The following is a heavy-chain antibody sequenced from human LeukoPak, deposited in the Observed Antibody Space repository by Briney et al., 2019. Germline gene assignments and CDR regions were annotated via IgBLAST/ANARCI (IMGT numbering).Heavy chain of an antibody. Sequence: PSETLSLTCTVSGGSISSGPYYWSWIRQPAGKVLEWIGSINTSGRTKYNPSLKSRVTISVDASKNQFSLKLTSVTAADTAVYYCARDPTGRYSSEGYMDVWGKGTTVTISS. CDR3: ARDPTGRYSSEGYMDV. D-gene: IGHD6-19*01. CDR1: GGSISSGPYY. CDR2: INTSGRT. V-gene: IGHV4-61*02. J-gene: IGHJ6*03.